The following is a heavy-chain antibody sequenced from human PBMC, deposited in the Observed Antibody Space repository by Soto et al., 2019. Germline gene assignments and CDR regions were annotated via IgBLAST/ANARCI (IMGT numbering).Heavy chain of an antibody. CDR3: ARGGHCSGNSCNRYGLDV. CDR1: RFTFSSYA. J-gene: IGHJ6*02. V-gene: IGHV3-30-3*01. Sequence: PGGSLRLSCAASRFTFSSYAMHWVRQAPGKGLEWVALISYDGSNEYYADSVKGRFTISRDKSKNTLCLQMNSLRAEDTAVYYCARGGHCSGNSCNRYGLDVWGQGTTVTVSS. CDR2: ISYDGSNE. D-gene: IGHD2-2*01.